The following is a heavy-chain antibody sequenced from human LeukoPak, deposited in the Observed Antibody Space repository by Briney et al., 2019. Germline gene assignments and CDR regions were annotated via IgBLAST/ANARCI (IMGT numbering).Heavy chain of an antibody. J-gene: IGHJ4*02. D-gene: IGHD4-17*01. CDR3: ARSRSSVRYGDYER. Sequence: SQTLSLTCTVSGGSISSGSYYWSWIRQPAGKGLEWIGRIYTSGSTNYNPSLKSRVTISVDTSKNQFSLRLSSVTAADTAVYYCARSRSSVRYGDYERWGQGTLVTVSA. CDR1: GGSISSGSYY. V-gene: IGHV4-61*02. CDR2: IYTSGST.